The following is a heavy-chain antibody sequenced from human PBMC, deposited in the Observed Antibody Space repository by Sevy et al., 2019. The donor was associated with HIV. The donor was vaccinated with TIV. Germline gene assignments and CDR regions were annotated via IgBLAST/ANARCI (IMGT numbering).Heavy chain of an antibody. J-gene: IGHJ6*02. D-gene: IGHD2-2*01. CDR3: ARDRREDDAEYLFRRFHYYGMDV. CDR1: GGSISSYY. Sequence: SETLSLTCTVSGGSISSYYWTWIRQPPGKGLEWIGYIYYSGNTHYNPSLKSRVTISLDTSKNQFSLKLTSVTAADTAVYFCARDRREDDAEYLFRRFHYYGMDVWGQGTTVTVSS. CDR2: IYYSGNT. V-gene: IGHV4-59*01.